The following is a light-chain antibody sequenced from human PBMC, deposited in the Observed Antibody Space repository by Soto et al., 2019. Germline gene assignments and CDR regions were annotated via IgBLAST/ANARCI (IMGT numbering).Light chain of an antibody. V-gene: IGKV3-20*01. CDR3: QQYGSSPSVT. Sequence: EIVLTQFPGTLSLSPGERAPLSCRASRSISSNYLAWYQQKLGQAPRLLIFAASTRATGIPDRFTGSGSGTDFTLTISSLEPEDCAVYYCQQYGSSPSVTFGGGTKGQIK. J-gene: IGKJ4*02. CDR2: AAS. CDR1: RSISSNY.